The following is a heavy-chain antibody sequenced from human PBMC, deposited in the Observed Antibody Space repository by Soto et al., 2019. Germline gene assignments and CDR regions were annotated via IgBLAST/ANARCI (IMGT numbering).Heavy chain of an antibody. Sequence: PGESLKISCKASGYSFSIYWIGWVRQMPGKGLEWMGIIYPDDSDTRYSPSFQGQVIISADKSISTAYLQWSSLKASDTAMYYCASLSPHYNYGDKWGQGTWVT. CDR1: GYSFSIYW. D-gene: IGHD5-18*01. V-gene: IGHV5-51*01. CDR3: ASLSPHYNYGDK. J-gene: IGHJ4*02. CDR2: IYPDDSDT.